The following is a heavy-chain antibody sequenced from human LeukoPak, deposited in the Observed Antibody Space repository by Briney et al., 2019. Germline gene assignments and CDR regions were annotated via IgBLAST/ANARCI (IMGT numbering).Heavy chain of an antibody. V-gene: IGHV4-30-4*08. D-gene: IGHD2-15*01. CDR2: IYYSGST. Sequence: SQTLSLTCTVSGGSISSGDYYWSWIRQPPGKGLEWIGYIYYSGSTYYNPSPKSRVTISVDTSKNQFSLKLSSVTAADTAVYYCARVVVSGPFDYWGQGTLVTVSS. CDR3: ARVVVSGPFDY. CDR1: GGSISSGDYY. J-gene: IGHJ4*02.